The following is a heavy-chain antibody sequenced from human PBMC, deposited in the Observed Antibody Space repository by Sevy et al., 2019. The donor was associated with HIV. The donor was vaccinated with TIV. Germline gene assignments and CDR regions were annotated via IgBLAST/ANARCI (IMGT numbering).Heavy chain of an antibody. V-gene: IGHV1-69*04. CDR1: GGTLSSYA. J-gene: IGHJ3*02. CDR2: IIPILGIV. D-gene: IGHD3-22*01. Sequence: SVKVSCKASGGTLSSYAISWVRQAPGQGLEWMGRIIPILGIVNYAQKFQGRVTITADKSTSTAYMELSSLRSEDTAVYYCARHPYYYDSNGYFDAFDIWGQGTMVTVSS. CDR3: ARHPYYYDSNGYFDAFDI.